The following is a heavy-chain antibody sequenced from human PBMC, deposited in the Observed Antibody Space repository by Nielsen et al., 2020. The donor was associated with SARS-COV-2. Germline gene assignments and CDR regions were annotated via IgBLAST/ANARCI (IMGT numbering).Heavy chain of an antibody. CDR1: GYTFTSYA. V-gene: IGHV7-4-1*02. J-gene: IGHJ3*02. CDR3: ARITDYYDSSMAFDI. CDR2: INTNTGNP. D-gene: IGHD3-22*01. Sequence: ASVKVSCKASGYTFTSYAMNWVRQAPGQGLEWMGWINTNTGNPTYARGFTGRFVFSLDTSVSTAYLQISSLKAEDTAVYYCARITDYYDSSMAFDIWGQGTMVTVSS.